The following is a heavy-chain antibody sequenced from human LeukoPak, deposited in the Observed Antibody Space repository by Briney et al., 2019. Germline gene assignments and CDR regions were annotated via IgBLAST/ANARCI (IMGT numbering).Heavy chain of an antibody. V-gene: IGHV1-8*01. CDR3: ARESAYYDFWSGYYSY. Sequence: GASVKVSCKASGYTFTSYDINWVRQATGQGLEWMGWMNPNSGNTGYAQKFQGRVTITRDTSASTAYMELSSLRSEDTAVYYCARESAYYDFWSGYYSYWGQGTLVTVSS. CDR2: MNPNSGNT. J-gene: IGHJ4*02. CDR1: GYTFTSYD. D-gene: IGHD3-3*01.